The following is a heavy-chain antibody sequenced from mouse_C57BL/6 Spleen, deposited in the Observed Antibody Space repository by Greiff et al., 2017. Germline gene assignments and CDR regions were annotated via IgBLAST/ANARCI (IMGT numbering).Heavy chain of an antibody. CDR2: IDPSDSYT. V-gene: IGHV1-59*01. J-gene: IGHJ3*01. Sequence: QVQLQQPGAELVRPGTSVKLSCKASGYTFTSYWMHWVKQRPGQGLEWIGVIDPSDSYTNYNQKFKGKATLTVDTSSSTAYMQLSSLTSEDSAVYYCARGYDPAWFAYWGQGTLVTVSA. CDR1: GYTFTSYW. D-gene: IGHD2-3*01. CDR3: ARGYDPAWFAY.